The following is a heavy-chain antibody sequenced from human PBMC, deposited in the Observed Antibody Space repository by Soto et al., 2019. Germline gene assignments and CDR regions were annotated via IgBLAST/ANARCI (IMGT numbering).Heavy chain of an antibody. CDR1: GGTFSSYA. D-gene: IGHD3-22*01. CDR2: IIPIFGTA. CDR3: ARGDYDSSGSYYFYYGMDV. Sequence: SVKVSCKASGGTFSSYAISWVRQAPGQGLEWMGGIIPIFGTANYAQKFQGRVTITADESTSTAYMELSSLRSEDTAVYYCARGDYDSSGSYYFYYGMDVWGQGTTVTVS. J-gene: IGHJ6*02. V-gene: IGHV1-69*13.